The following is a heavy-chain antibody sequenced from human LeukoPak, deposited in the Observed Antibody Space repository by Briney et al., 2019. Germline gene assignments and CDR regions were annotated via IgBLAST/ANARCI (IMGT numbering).Heavy chain of an antibody. Sequence: SQTLSLTCAVSGGSISSGGYSWRWIRQPPGKGLEWIGYIYHSGSTYYNPSLKSRVTISVDRSKNQFSLKLSSVTAADTAVYYCARGSSGGGTWYFDLWGRGTLVTVSS. J-gene: IGHJ2*01. CDR3: ARGSSGGGTWYFDL. D-gene: IGHD3-16*01. CDR1: GGSISSGGYS. CDR2: IYHSGST. V-gene: IGHV4-30-2*01.